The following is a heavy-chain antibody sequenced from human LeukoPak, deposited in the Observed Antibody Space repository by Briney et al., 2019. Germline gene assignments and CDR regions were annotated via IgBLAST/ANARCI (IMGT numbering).Heavy chain of an antibody. Sequence: ASVKVSCKASGYNFTTYYMHWVRQAPGQGLEWMGWISAYNGNTNYAQKLQGRVTMTTDTSTSTAYMELRSLRSDDTAVYYCAREGRFLEWTLNDYWGQGTLVTVSS. J-gene: IGHJ4*02. D-gene: IGHD3-3*01. CDR1: GYNFTTYY. CDR2: ISAYNGNT. V-gene: IGHV1-18*04. CDR3: AREGRFLEWTLNDY.